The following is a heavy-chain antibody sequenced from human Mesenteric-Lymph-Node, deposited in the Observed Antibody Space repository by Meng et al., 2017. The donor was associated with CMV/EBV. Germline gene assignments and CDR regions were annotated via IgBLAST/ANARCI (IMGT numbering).Heavy chain of an antibody. CDR2: IRYDGSNN. CDR3: ARETRPLGYCTSTSCYGAFDI. D-gene: IGHD2-2*03. Sequence: GESLKISSVASGFNVSNYDMHWVRQAPGKGLEWVAFIRYDGSNNYYIDSVKGRFTISRDNAKNSLYLQVSSLRAEDTAVYYCARETRPLGYCTSTSCYGAFDIWGQGTMVTVSS. J-gene: IGHJ3*02. CDR1: GFNVSNYD. V-gene: IGHV3-30*02.